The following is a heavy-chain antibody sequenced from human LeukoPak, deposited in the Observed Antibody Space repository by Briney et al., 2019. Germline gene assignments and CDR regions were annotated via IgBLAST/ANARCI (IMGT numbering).Heavy chain of an antibody. CDR2: LSGSGGST. J-gene: IGHJ4*02. CDR1: GFTFSSFG. CDR3: AKPSEERRYFDWSAD. V-gene: IGHV3-23*01. Sequence: GGSLRFSCAASGFTFSSFGMSWVREAPGKRLEGFSALSGSGGSTYYADSVKGRFTISRDNSKNTLYLQMNSLRAEDTAVYYCAKPSEERRYFDWSADWGQGTLVTVSS. D-gene: IGHD3-9*01.